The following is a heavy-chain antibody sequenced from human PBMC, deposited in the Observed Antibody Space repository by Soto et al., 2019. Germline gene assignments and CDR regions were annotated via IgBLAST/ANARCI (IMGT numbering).Heavy chain of an antibody. CDR2: INHSGST. Sequence: PTEALSGAIAVYGCTCSGYDWSWIRQPPGKGLEWIGEINHSGSTNYNPSLKSRVTISVDTSKNQFSLKLSSVTAADTAVYYCARGPMITMIVSWGQGTLVNVSS. D-gene: IGHD3-22*01. CDR1: GCTCSGYD. J-gene: IGHJ4*02. CDR3: ARGPMITMIVS. V-gene: IGHV4-34*01.